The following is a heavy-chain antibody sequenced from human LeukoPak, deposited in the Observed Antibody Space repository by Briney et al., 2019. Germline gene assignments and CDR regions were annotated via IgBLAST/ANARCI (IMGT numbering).Heavy chain of an antibody. D-gene: IGHD3-10*01. Sequence: ASVKVSCKASGYTFTGYYMHWVRQAPGQGLEWMGRINPNSGGTNYAQKFQVRVTMTRDTFISTAYMELSRLRSDDTAVYYCARDYHGSGSLTTFDYWGQGTLVTVSS. J-gene: IGHJ4*02. CDR2: INPNSGGT. V-gene: IGHV1-2*06. CDR3: ARDYHGSGSLTTFDY. CDR1: GYTFTGYY.